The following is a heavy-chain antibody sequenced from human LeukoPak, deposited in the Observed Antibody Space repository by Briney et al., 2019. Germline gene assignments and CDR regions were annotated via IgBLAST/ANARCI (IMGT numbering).Heavy chain of an antibody. CDR3: AREGQYFDWLGNGGAFDI. D-gene: IGHD3-9*01. Sequence: ASVKVSCKASGGTFSSYAISWVRQAPGEGLEWMGGIIPIFGTANYAQKFQGRVTITADESTSTAYMELSSLRSEDTAVYYCAREGQYFDWLGNGGAFDIWGQGTMVTVSS. CDR2: IIPIFGTA. J-gene: IGHJ3*02. V-gene: IGHV1-69*13. CDR1: GGTFSSYA.